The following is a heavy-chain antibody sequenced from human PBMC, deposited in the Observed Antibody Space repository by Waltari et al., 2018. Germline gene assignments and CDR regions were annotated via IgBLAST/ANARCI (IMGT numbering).Heavy chain of an antibody. J-gene: IGHJ4*02. D-gene: IGHD5-18*01. CDR3: ATARDEQTAMVYFDK. CDR2: MYPAGSS. V-gene: IGHV3-66*02. Sequence: EVILVESGGGLVHPGGSLGLSCAPSGLSVGPPPMTWVRQAPGRGLEWVSIMYPAGSSYNADSVEGRFTMSRDISKNMVHLQMNRLRLEDSATYYCATARDEQTAMVYFDKWGQGTLVSVSS. CDR1: GLSVGPPP.